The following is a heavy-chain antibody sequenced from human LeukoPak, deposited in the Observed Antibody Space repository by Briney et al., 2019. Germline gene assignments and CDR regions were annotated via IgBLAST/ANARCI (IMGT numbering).Heavy chain of an antibody. V-gene: IGHV4-34*01. Sequence: SETLSLTCAVYGGSFSGYYWSWIRQPPGKGLEWIGEINHSGSTNYNPSLKSRVTISVDTSKNQFSLKLSSVTAADTAVYYCARDHQNSSSWYQLTSQGKYYYYGMDVWGQGTTVTVSS. J-gene: IGHJ6*02. CDR3: ARDHQNSSSWYQLTSQGKYYYYGMDV. CDR2: INHSGST. CDR1: GGSFSGYY. D-gene: IGHD6-13*01.